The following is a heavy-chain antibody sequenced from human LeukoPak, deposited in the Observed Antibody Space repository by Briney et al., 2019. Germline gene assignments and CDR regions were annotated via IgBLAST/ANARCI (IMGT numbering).Heavy chain of an antibody. D-gene: IGHD4-17*01. CDR3: ARTFYGDYVWGAFDI. CDR2: IYHSGST. V-gene: IGHV4-38-2*01. Sequence: SETLSLTCAVYGGSFSGYYWGWIRQPPGKGLEWIGSIYHSGSTYYNPSLKSRVTISVDTSKNQFSLKLSSVTAADTAVYYCARTFYGDYVWGAFDIWGQGTMVTVSS. CDR1: GGSFSGYY. J-gene: IGHJ3*02.